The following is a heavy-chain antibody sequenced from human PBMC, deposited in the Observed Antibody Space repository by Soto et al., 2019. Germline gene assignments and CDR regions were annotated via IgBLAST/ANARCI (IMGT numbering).Heavy chain of an antibody. D-gene: IGHD6-13*01. CDR2: IIPIFGTA. CDR3: ARDLGRFGSSSSGIYYYYGMDV. J-gene: IGHJ6*02. V-gene: IGHV1-69*13. CDR1: GGTFSSYA. Sequence: ASVKVSCKASGGTFSSYAISWVRQAPGQGLEWMGGIIPIFGTANYAQKLQGRVTITADESTSTAYMELSSLRSEDTAVYYCARDLGRFGSSSSGIYYYYGMDVWGQGTTVTVSS.